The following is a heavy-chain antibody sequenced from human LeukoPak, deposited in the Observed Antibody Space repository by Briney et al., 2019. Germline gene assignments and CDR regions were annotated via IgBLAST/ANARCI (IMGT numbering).Heavy chain of an antibody. D-gene: IGHD5-12*01. Sequence: GASVKVSCKASGYTFTSYYMHWVRQAPGQGLEWMGIINPSGGSTSYAQKFQGRVTMTRDTSTSTVYMELSSLRSEDTAVYYCANSGHDLAFDMWGQGTMVTVSS. CDR3: ANSGHDLAFDM. CDR2: INPSGGST. J-gene: IGHJ3*02. V-gene: IGHV1-46*03. CDR1: GYTFTSYY.